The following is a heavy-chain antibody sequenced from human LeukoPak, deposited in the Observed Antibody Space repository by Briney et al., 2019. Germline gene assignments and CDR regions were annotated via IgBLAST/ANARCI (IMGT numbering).Heavy chain of an antibody. D-gene: IGHD6-19*01. CDR2: ISYDGSKK. Sequence: GRSLRLSCAASGFIFRSYAMHWVRQAPGKGLEWVAVISYDGSKKYYADSVNGRFTISRDNSKNTLYLQMNSLRADDTAEYYCARAPDRRTLAGYYYYYMDVWGKGTTVTVSS. CDR1: GFIFRSYA. CDR3: ARAPDRRTLAGYYYYYMDV. J-gene: IGHJ6*03. V-gene: IGHV3-30*01.